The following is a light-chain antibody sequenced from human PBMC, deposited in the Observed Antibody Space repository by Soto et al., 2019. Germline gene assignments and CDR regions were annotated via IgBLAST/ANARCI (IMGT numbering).Light chain of an antibody. J-gene: IGKJ5*01. CDR2: AAS. CDR3: QQSYNHPVT. Sequence: DIQMTQSPSTLSASGGDRVSITCRASQSINTGLNWYQQKPGEAPNLLIYAASTLHIGVPSRFSGSGSGTDFTLTISSLQPEVFATYYCQQSYNHPVTFGQGTRLDIK. CDR1: QSINTG. V-gene: IGKV1-39*01.